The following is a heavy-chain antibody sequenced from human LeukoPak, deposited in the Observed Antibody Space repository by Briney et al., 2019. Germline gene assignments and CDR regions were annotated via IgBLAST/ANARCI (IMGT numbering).Heavy chain of an antibody. V-gene: IGHV4-59*08. Sequence: SETLSLTCTVSGGSISSYYWSWIRQPPGKGLEWIGYIYYSGSTNYNPSLKSRVTISVDTSKNQFSLKLSSVTAADTAVYYCASLSPHYWGQGTLVTVSS. CDR2: IYYSGST. CDR3: ASLSPHY. J-gene: IGHJ4*02. CDR1: GGSISSYY.